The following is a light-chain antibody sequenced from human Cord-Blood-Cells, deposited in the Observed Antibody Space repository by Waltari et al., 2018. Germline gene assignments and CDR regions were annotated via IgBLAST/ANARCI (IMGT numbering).Light chain of an antibody. V-gene: IGKV1-33*01. CDR2: DAS. CDR1: QDSSNY. J-gene: IGKJ2*01. Sequence: IQMTQSPSSLSASVGYRVTITCQASQDSSNYLNWYQQKAGEAPKLLIYDASNLETGVPSRFSGSGSGTDFTLTISSLQAEDIATYYCKQYDNSPYTFGQGTKLEIK. CDR3: KQYDNSPYT.